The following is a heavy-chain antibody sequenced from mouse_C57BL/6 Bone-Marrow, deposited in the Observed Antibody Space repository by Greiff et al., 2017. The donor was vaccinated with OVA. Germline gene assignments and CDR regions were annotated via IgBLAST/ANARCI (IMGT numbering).Heavy chain of an antibody. J-gene: IGHJ2*01. Sequence: EVQLVESGPGLVKPSQSLSLTCSVTGYSFTSGYYWNWIRQFPGNILGWMGYISYDGSNNYNPHLKNRTSITRDTSKNQLFLKLNSVTTEDTATYYCAGGDYPFDYWGQGTTLTVSS. V-gene: IGHV3-6*01. CDR2: ISYDGSN. CDR3: AGGDYPFDY. CDR1: GYSFTSGYY. D-gene: IGHD2-4*01.